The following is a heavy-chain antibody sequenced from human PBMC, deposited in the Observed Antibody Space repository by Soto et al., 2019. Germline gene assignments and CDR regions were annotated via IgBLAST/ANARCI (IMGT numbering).Heavy chain of an antibody. CDR2: IIPIFGTA. D-gene: IGHD5-12*01. CDR1: GGTFSSYA. Sequence: SVKVSCKASGGTFSSYAISWVRQAPGQGLEWMGGIIPIFGTANYAQKFQGRVTITADESTSTAYMELSSLRSEDTAVYYCARRKEMATTHFDYWGQGTLVTVSS. CDR3: ARRKEMATTHFDY. J-gene: IGHJ4*02. V-gene: IGHV1-69*13.